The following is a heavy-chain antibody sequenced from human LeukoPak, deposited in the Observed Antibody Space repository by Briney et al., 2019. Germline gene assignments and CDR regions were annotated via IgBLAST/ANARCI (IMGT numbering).Heavy chain of an antibody. Sequence: PSETLSLTCRVSGGSISSYHWSWIRQPAGKELEWVGRIFHSGSTDYNPSLKSRVTMSVDTSKNQFSLNMTSVTAADTAVYYCGREMDSSGYYWLDYWGRGTLVTVSS. J-gene: IGHJ4*02. D-gene: IGHD3-22*01. CDR2: IFHSGST. V-gene: IGHV4-4*07. CDR3: GREMDSSGYYWLDY. CDR1: GGSISSYH.